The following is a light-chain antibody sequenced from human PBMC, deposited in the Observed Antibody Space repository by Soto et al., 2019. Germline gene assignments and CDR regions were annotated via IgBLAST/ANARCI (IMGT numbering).Light chain of an antibody. CDR1: QSVRSSY. CDR2: GAS. J-gene: IGKJ2*01. CDR3: QQYDSSPVT. Sequence: ENVLTQSPGTLSLSPGERATLSCRASQSVRSSYLTWYQQKPGQAPRLLIYGASSRATDIPDRFSGSGSGTDFTLTISRLEPEDFAVYYCQQYDSSPVTFGQGTKLEIK. V-gene: IGKV3-20*01.